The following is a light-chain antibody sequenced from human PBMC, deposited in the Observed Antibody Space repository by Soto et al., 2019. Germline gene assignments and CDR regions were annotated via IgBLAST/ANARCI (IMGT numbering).Light chain of an antibody. CDR3: QQYDTSPGT. CDR1: QTVRSRY. CDR2: GAS. V-gene: IGKV3-20*01. Sequence: EIVLTQSPGTLSLSPGERATLSCRASQTVRSRYLAWYQQKSGQAPRLLIYGASNRATCIPDRFSGSGSGTDFTLTVSRLEPEDFAVYYCQQYDTSPGTFGQGTKVEVK. J-gene: IGKJ1*01.